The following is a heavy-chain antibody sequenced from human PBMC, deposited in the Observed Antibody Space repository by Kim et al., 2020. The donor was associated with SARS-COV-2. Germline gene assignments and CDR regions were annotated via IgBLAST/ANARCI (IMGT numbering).Heavy chain of an antibody. V-gene: IGHV4-39*07. CDR1: GGSISSNSHQ. Sequence: SETLSLTCSVSGGSISSNSHQWGWIRQPPGKGLEWIGSMYYSGTAYYNPSLKSRVSISVDTSKDQFSLRVSSVTAADTARYYCARDFIGVPGNFDYWGQGILVTVSS. D-gene: IGHD3-3*01. CDR3: ARDFIGVPGNFDY. J-gene: IGHJ4*02. CDR2: MYYSGTA.